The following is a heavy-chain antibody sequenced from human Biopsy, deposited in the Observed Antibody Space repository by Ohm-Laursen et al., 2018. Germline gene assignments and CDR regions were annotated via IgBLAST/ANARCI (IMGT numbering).Heavy chain of an antibody. CDR1: SYTFTDYN. CDR2: INFKTGAT. D-gene: IGHD2-8*01. Sequence: ASVTLSCKASSYTFTDYNMHWIRQAPGQGLEWLGYINFKTGATNYAQKFQGTVTMTRDTSISTAYLALGSLRSADTAIYYCARDPLNGHKHFDYWGQGSLVTVSS. V-gene: IGHV1-2*02. CDR3: ARDPLNGHKHFDY. J-gene: IGHJ4*02.